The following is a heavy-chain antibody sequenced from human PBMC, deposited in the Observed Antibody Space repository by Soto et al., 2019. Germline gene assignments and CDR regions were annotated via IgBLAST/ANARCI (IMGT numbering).Heavy chain of an antibody. CDR2: IYYSGST. D-gene: IGHD3-9*01. J-gene: IGHJ6*02. CDR3: ARDILTGRMGMDV. V-gene: IGHV4-59*01. Sequence: QVQLQESGPGLVKPSETLSLTCTVSGGFIISDYWIWIRQPPGQGLEWIGYIYYSGSTNYNPSLRRRVTISLDTSKKQFCLKLSSVTAADTAVYYCARDILTGRMGMDVWGQGTTVTVSS. CDR1: GGFIISDY.